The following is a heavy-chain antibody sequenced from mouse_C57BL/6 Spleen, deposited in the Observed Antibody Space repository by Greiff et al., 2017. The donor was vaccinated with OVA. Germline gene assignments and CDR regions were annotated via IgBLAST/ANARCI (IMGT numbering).Heavy chain of an antibody. J-gene: IGHJ4*01. D-gene: IGHD1-1*01. Sequence: DVKLQESGPGLVKPSQSLSLTCSVTGYSITSGYYWNWIRQFPGNKLELMGFISYDGSNNYNPSLKNRISIPRDTSKNQFFLKFTSVTTEDTATYYCARRSPIIATVVAEAMDYWGQGTSVTVSS. CDR1: GYSITSGYY. CDR2: ISYDGSN. CDR3: ARRSPIIATVVAEAMDY. V-gene: IGHV3-6*01.